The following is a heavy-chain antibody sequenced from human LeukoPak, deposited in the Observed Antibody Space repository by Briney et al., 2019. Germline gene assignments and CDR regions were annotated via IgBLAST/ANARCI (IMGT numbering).Heavy chain of an antibody. J-gene: IGHJ4*02. Sequence: PGGSLRLSCAASGFTCSNYPMSCVRQAPGKGLEWVSAITTDGSRTYNADSVKGRFTISRDNSKNTLYLQMNSLRAEDTAVYYCAKGNTVTPDYWGQGTLVTVSS. D-gene: IGHD4-17*01. CDR3: AKGNTVTPDY. V-gene: IGHV3-23*01. CDR2: ITTDGSRT. CDR1: GFTCSNYP.